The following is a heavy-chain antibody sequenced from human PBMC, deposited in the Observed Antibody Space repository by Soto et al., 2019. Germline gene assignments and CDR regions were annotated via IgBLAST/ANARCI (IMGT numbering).Heavy chain of an antibody. CDR1: GFTFDDYA. CDR2: ISWNSGSI. V-gene: IGHV3-9*01. D-gene: IGHD3-3*01. J-gene: IGHJ6*03. CDR3: AKGGTIFGVVIIYNYYYYMDV. Sequence: GGSLRLSCAASGFTFDDYAMHWVRQAPGKGLEWVSGISWNSGSIGYADSVKGRFTISRDNAKNSLYLQMNSLRAEDTALYYCAKGGTIFGVVIIYNYYYYMDVWGKGTTVTVSS.